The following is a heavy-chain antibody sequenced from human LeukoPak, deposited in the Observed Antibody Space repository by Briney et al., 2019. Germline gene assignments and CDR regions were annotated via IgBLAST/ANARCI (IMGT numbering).Heavy chain of an antibody. CDR3: ARVLGMSGYCSGGSCYMDY. J-gene: IGHJ4*02. CDR2: ISSSGSTI. CDR1: GFTFSSYE. D-gene: IGHD2-15*01. V-gene: IGHV3-48*03. Sequence: GGSLRLSCAASGFTFSSYEMNWVRQAPGKGLEWVSYISSSGSTIYYADSVKGRFTISRDNAKNSLYLQMNSLRAEDTAVYYCARVLGMSGYCSGGSCYMDYWGQGTLVTVSS.